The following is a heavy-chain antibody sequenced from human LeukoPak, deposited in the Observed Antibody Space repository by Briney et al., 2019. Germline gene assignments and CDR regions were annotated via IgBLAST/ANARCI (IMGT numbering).Heavy chain of an antibody. D-gene: IGHD6-19*01. Sequence: ASETLSLTCTVSGGSISSYYWSWIRQPPGKGLEWIGYIYYSGSTNYNPSLKSRVTISVDTSKNQFSLKLSSVTAADTAVYYCARQSGWSRMPNLWGQGTLVTVSS. CDR1: GGSISSYY. CDR2: IYYSGST. V-gene: IGHV4-59*08. J-gene: IGHJ5*02. CDR3: ARQSGWSRMPNL.